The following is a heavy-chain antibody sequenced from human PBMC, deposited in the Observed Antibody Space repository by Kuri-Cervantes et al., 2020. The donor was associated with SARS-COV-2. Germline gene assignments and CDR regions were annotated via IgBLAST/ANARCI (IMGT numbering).Heavy chain of an antibody. Sequence: GGSLRLSCAASGFTFSSYGLPWVRQAPGKGLEWVAVISYDGSNKYYADSVKGRFTISRDNSKNTLYLQMNSLRAEDTAVYYCAKDLCGGDCPPLDYWVQGSLVTVSS. J-gene: IGHJ4*02. V-gene: IGHV3-30*18. CDR2: ISYDGSNK. CDR3: AKDLCGGDCPPLDY. CDR1: GFTFSSYG. D-gene: IGHD2-21*01.